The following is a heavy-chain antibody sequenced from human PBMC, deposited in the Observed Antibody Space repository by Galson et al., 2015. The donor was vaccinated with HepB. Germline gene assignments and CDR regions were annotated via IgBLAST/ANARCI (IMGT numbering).Heavy chain of an antibody. CDR1: GFTFSSYA. CDR3: ATRAAGYYYDSSGYPQFDY. CDR2: ICGSGGST. Sequence: SLRLSCAASGFTFSSYAMSWVRQAPGKGLEWVSAICGSGGSTYYADSVKGRFTISRDNSKNTLYLQMNSLRAEDTAVYYCATRAAGYYYDSSGYPQFDYWGQGTLVTVSS. D-gene: IGHD3-22*01. V-gene: IGHV3-23*01. J-gene: IGHJ4*02.